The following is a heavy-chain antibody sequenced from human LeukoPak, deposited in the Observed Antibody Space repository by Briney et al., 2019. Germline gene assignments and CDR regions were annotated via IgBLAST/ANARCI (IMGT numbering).Heavy chain of an antibody. CDR2: INHSGST. Sequence: PSETLSLTCPVYGGSFSGYYWSWIRQPPGKGLEWIGEINHSGSTNYHPSLKSRVTISVDTTKIQFSLKLSSVTAADTAVYYCARGRGITMVRGVRPYYFDYWGQGTLVTVSS. J-gene: IGHJ4*02. CDR1: GGSFSGYY. D-gene: IGHD3-10*01. V-gene: IGHV4-34*01. CDR3: ARGRGITMVRGVRPYYFDY.